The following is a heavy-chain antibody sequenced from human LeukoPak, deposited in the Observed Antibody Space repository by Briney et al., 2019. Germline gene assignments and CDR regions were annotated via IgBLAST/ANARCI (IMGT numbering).Heavy chain of an antibody. CDR2: IYYSGST. CDR1: GGSISSSSYY. V-gene: IGHV4-39*07. D-gene: IGHD5-24*01. Sequence: SETLSLTCTVSGGSISSSSYYWGWIRQPPGKGLEWIGSIYYSGSTYYNPSLKSRVTISVDTSKNQFSLKLSSVTAADTAVYYCARDSPPLRDGPDYWGQGTLVTVSS. J-gene: IGHJ4*02. CDR3: ARDSPPLRDGPDY.